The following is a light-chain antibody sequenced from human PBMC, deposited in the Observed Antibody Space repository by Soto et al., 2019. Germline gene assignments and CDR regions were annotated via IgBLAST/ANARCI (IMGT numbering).Light chain of an antibody. J-gene: IGKJ3*01. CDR2: AAS. Sequence: DIQMTQSPSSLSASVGDRVTLTCRASQGISNYLAWYQQKPGKVPKLLIYAASTLQSGVPSRFSGSGSGTDFTLTINSLQPEDVATYYCQQYNSAPFTFGRGTKVDI. CDR1: QGISNY. V-gene: IGKV1-27*01. CDR3: QQYNSAPFT.